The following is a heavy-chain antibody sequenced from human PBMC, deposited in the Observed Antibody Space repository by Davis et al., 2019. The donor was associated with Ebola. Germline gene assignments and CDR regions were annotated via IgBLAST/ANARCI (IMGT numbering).Heavy chain of an antibody. CDR1: GGFVSSGGYS. D-gene: IGHD4-23*01. V-gene: IGHV4-61*08. Sequence: MPSETLSLTCAVSGGFVSSGGYSWNWIRQPPGKGLEWIGYYYYTGNTYYNPSLKSRVTISVDTSKNQFSLKLSSVTAADTAVYYCARGATTVVTPGVWFDPWGQGTLVTVSS. CDR3: ARGATTVVTPGVWFDP. CDR2: YYYTGNT. J-gene: IGHJ5*02.